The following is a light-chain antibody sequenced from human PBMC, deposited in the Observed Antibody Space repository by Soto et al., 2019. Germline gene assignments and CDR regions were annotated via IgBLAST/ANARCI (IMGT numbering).Light chain of an antibody. CDR1: QSVRDN. V-gene: IGKV3-15*01. J-gene: IGKJ2*01. Sequence: EILLTQSPATLAVSPGEGATLSCRASQSVRDNLAWYQQKPGQAPRLLIYRASTRATGVPARFSGNGSGTEFTLTISSLRSEDVSVYFCQHYNFWPHTFGQGTKVDIK. CDR2: RAS. CDR3: QHYNFWPHT.